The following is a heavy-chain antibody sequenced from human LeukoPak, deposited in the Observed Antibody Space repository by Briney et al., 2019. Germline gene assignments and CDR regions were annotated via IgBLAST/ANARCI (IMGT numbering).Heavy chain of an antibody. J-gene: IGHJ5*02. D-gene: IGHD3-10*01. CDR3: ACHGSGSYSGFDH. Sequence: SSETVSLTCSVYGGSFSGYYWMWMGQPPGKGLEGIGEINHSGSTNYNPSLKSGVTISVNTSKNQFFLKRSSYTAADPSLYYCACHGSGSYSGFDHWGQGTLVTVSS. CDR2: INHSGST. CDR1: GGSFSGYY. V-gene: IGHV4-34*01.